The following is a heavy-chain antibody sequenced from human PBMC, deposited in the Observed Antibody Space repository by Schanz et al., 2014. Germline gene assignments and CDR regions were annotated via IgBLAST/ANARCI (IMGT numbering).Heavy chain of an antibody. D-gene: IGHD6-19*01. CDR1: GFTFSDHY. CDR2: IYSSGST. Sequence: EVQLVESGGGMVQPGGSLRLSCAASGFTFSDHYMDWVRQAPGKGLEWVSTIYSSGSTYYADSVRGRFTISRDNSMNTVYLQMNSLRTDDTAMYYCARDPNTSAWLPYFDTWGQGTLVTVSS. J-gene: IGHJ4*02. V-gene: IGHV3-66*02. CDR3: ARDPNTSAWLPYFDT.